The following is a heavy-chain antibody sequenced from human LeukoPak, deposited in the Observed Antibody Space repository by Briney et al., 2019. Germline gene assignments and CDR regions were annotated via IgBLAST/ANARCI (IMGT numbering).Heavy chain of an antibody. Sequence: ASVKVSCKASGYTFTSSGISWVRQAPGQGLEWMGWISAYKGNTNYAQKLQGRVTMTTDTSTSTAYMELRSLRSDDTAVYYCARDGAIVGATDDAFDIWGQGTMVTVSS. J-gene: IGHJ3*02. CDR1: GYTFTSSG. D-gene: IGHD1-26*01. V-gene: IGHV1-18*01. CDR2: ISAYKGNT. CDR3: ARDGAIVGATDDAFDI.